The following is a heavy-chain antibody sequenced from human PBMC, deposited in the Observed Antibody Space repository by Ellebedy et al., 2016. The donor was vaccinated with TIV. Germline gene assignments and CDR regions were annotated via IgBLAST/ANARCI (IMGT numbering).Heavy chain of an antibody. J-gene: IGHJ4*02. CDR2: ICSRSSYI. V-gene: IGHV3-21*01. CDR1: GFTFSSYS. D-gene: IGHD4-17*01. Sequence: GGSLRLXXAASGFTFSSYSMNWVRQAPGKGLEWVSFICSRSSYIYYADSVKGRFTISRDNAKNSLYLQMSSLRAEDTAVYYCARGLGDYGDYAVGYWGQGTLVTVSS. CDR3: ARGLGDYGDYAVGY.